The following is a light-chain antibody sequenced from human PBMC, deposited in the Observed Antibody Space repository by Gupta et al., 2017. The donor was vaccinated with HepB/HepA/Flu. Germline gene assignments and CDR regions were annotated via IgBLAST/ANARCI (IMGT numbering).Light chain of an antibody. Sequence: QSALTQPASVSGSPGQPLPFSSSGASADIGTYDLVSWYQQHPGKAPKLMIYEVNKRPSGVSDRFSGSNSGNTASLTISGLQAEDEADYYCSSYTGSDTFVVFGGGTRLTVL. CDR1: SADIGTYDL. CDR2: EVN. J-gene: IGLJ2*01. CDR3: SSYTGSDTFVV. V-gene: IGLV2-23*02.